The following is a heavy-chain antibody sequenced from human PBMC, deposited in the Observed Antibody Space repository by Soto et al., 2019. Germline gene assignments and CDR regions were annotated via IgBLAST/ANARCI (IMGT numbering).Heavy chain of an antibody. CDR3: AKDRLAGNFDY. CDR2: ISATGGST. V-gene: IGHV3-23*01. CDR1: GFTFNNYA. Sequence: GGSLILSCAASGFTFNNYAMNWVRQAPGKGLEWVATISATGGSTYYADSVKGQFTISRDNSKNTLYLQMNGLRVEDTAVYYCAKDRLAGNFDYWGQGTQVTVSS. J-gene: IGHJ4*02.